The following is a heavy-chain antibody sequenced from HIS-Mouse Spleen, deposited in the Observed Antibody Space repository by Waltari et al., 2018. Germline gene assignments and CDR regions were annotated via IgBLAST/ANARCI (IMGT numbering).Heavy chain of an antibody. CDR3: AREIPYSSSWYDWYFDL. Sequence: QLQLQESGPGLVKHSETLSLTCTVSGGSISSSSYYWGWIGQPPGKGLEWIGSIYYRGGTYYNPSLKSRVPLSVDSSKNQFALKLSSVSAADTAVYYCAREIPYSSSWYDWYFDLWGRGTLVTVSS. J-gene: IGHJ2*01. CDR2: IYYRGGT. CDR1: GGSISSSSYY. V-gene: IGHV4-39*07. D-gene: IGHD6-13*01.